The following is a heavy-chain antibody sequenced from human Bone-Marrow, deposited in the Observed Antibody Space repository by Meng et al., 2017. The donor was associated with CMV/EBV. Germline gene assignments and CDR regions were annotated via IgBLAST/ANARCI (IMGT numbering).Heavy chain of an antibody. J-gene: IGHJ4*02. CDR1: GYRFTSYW. CDR2: IYPGDSDT. D-gene: IGHD6-6*01. V-gene: IGHV5-51*01. CDR3: ARHREDSSSLRVDY. Sequence: GESLKISCKGSGYRFTSYWIGWVRQMPGKGLEWMGIIYPGDSDTRYSPSFQGQATISADKSISTAYLQWSSLKASDTAMYYCARHREDSSSLRVDYWGQGTLVTVSS.